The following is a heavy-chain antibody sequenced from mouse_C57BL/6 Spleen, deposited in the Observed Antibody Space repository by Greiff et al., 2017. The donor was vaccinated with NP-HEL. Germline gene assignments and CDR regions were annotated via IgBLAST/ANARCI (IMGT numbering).Heavy chain of an antibody. CDR2: IDPSDSYT. CDR3: ARRWDDAMDY. CDR1: GYTFTSYW. V-gene: IGHV1-50*01. Sequence: QVQLKQPGAELVKPGASVKLSCKASGYTFTSYWMQWVKQRPGQGLEWIGEIDPSDSYTNYNQKFKGKATLTVDTSSSTAYMQLSSLTSEDSAVYYCARRWDDAMDYWGQGTSVTVSS. J-gene: IGHJ4*01. D-gene: IGHD4-1*01.